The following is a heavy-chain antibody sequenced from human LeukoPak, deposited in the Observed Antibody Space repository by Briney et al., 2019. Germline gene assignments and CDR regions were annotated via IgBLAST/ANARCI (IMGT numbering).Heavy chain of an antibody. CDR2: IYYSGST. Sequence: SEILSLTCTVSGGSISSYYWSWIRQPPGKGLEWIGYIYYSGSTNYNPSLKSRVTISVDTSKNRFSLKLSSVTAADTAVYYCARVYCSGGSCYPDYWGQGTLVTVSS. CDR3: ARVYCSGGSCYPDY. D-gene: IGHD2-15*01. V-gene: IGHV4-59*01. J-gene: IGHJ4*02. CDR1: GGSISSYY.